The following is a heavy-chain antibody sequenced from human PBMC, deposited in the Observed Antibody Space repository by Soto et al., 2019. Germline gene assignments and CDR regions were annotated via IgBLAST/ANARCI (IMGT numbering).Heavy chain of an antibody. CDR3: ARGGAYYFDS. Sequence: EILSLTCPVSGACMTNFYWSWIRQSARKGLEWIGRIYTRGSTDYNPSLKSRVSISIDTSKNQVSLTLKSVTAADTDVYYCARGGAYYFDSWGQGIQVTVSS. CDR2: IYTRGST. V-gene: IGHV4-4*07. D-gene: IGHD3-16*01. CDR1: GACMTNFY. J-gene: IGHJ4*02.